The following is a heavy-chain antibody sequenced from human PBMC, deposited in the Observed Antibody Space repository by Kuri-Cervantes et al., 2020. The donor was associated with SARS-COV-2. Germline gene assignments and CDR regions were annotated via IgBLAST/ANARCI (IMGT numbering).Heavy chain of an antibody. CDR1: GFTFSDYH. V-gene: IGHV3-11*01. J-gene: IGHJ3*01. CDR2: ISNIEYSI. Sequence: GESLKISCTASGFTFSDYHMAWIRQAPGKGLQWISYISNIEYSIHYADSVKGRFTISRDNTKNSLFLQMNSLSAEDTAVYYCVRRSVEVDVRAFDVWGQGTVVTVSS. D-gene: IGHD5/OR15-5a*01. CDR3: VRRSVEVDVRAFDV.